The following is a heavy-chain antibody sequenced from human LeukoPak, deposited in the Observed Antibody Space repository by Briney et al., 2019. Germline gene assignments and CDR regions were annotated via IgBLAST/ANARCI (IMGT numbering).Heavy chain of an antibody. CDR3: ARSTILDY. D-gene: IGHD2/OR15-2a*01. CDR2: IYYSGST. CDR1: GGSISSYY. J-gene: IGHJ4*02. V-gene: IGHV4-59*01. Sequence: SETLSLTCTVSGGSISSYYWSWIRQPPGKGLEWIGYIYYSGSTNYNPSLKSRVTISVDTSKNQFSLKLSSVTAADTAVYYCARSTILDYWGQGTLVTVSS.